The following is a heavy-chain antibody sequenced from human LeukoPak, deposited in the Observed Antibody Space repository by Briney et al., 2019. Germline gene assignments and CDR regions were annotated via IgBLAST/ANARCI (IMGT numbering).Heavy chain of an antibody. V-gene: IGHV4-59*01. D-gene: IGHD6-13*01. Sequence: SETLSLTCTVSGGSISSYYWSWIRQPPGKGLEWIGEINHSGSTNYNPSLKSRVTISVDTSKNQFSLKLSSVTAADTAVYYCARGSIAAAVDYWGQGTLVTVSS. CDR3: ARGSIAAAVDY. CDR1: GGSISSYY. J-gene: IGHJ4*02. CDR2: INHSGST.